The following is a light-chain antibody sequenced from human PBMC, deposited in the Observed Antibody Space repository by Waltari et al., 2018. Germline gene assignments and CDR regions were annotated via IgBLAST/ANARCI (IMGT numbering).Light chain of an antibody. CDR1: SSDVGGYNY. Sequence: QSALTQPPSASGSRGQSVTISCTGTSSDVGGYNYVSWYQHHPGEAPKLRIFEVNKRPSGVPDRFSGSKSGNTTSLTVSGLQAEDDADYYCSSYAGSNNLVFGTGTKVTVL. V-gene: IGLV2-8*01. J-gene: IGLJ1*01. CDR2: EVN. CDR3: SSYAGSNNLV.